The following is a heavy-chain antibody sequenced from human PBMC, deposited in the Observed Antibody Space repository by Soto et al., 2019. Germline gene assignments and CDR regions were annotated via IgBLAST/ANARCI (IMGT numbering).Heavy chain of an antibody. CDR1: GFTFSTYS. D-gene: IGHD3-10*01. J-gene: IGHJ4*02. V-gene: IGHV3-48*01. CDR3: TSPRAFYSSGTFSTDY. Sequence: GGSLRLSCVASGFTFSTYSMNWVRQAPGKGLEWISYISSRSNTIYYADSVKGRFTISRDNAKNSLYLQMNSLRAEDTAVYYCTSPRAFYSSGTFSTDYWGQGTLVTVSS. CDR2: ISSRSNTI.